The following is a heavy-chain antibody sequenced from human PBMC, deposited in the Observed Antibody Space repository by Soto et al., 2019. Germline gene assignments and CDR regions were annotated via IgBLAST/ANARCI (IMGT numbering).Heavy chain of an antibody. CDR2: IIPIFGTA. V-gene: IGHV1-69*01. J-gene: IGHJ4*02. CDR1: GGTFSSYA. D-gene: IGHD3-22*01. CDR3: ARGYYDDSSGYYYDEGYYFDY. Sequence: QVQLVQSGAEVKKPGSSVKVSCKASGGTFSSYAISWVRQAPGQGLEWMGGIIPIFGTANYAQKVQGRITITADESTSTAYMEMSSLRSEDTAVYYCARGYYDDSSGYYYDEGYYFDYWGQGTLVTVSS.